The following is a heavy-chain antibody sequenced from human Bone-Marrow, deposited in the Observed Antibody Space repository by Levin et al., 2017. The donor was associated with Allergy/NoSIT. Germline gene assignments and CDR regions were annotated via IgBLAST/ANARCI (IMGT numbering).Heavy chain of an antibody. CDR3: AHILINFGGILRTDAFDM. CDR2: IYWDDDR. Sequence: SGPTLVKPTDTLALTCTFSGFSLSTSGVGVGWIRQSPGQALEWLAIIYWDDDRRYNPSLKTRLTITKDTSINKVVLIMTNMDPADTATYYCAHILINFGGILRTDAFDMWGQGTLVTVSS. J-gene: IGHJ3*02. V-gene: IGHV2-5*02. D-gene: IGHD3-16*01. CDR1: GFSLSTSGVG.